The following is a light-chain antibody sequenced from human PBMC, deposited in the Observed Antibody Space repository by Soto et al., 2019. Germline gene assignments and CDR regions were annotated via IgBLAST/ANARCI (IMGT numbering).Light chain of an antibody. J-gene: IGLJ3*02. CDR3: CSYAGSSWV. CDR1: ANDVAAYNY. Sequence: QSALTQPRSVSGSPGQSVTISCTGTANDVAAYNYVSWYQQYPGKAPKLMIFDVTKRPSGVPDRFSGSKSDHTASLTISGLQAADEADYYCCSYAGSSWVFGGGTKLTVL. V-gene: IGLV2-11*01. CDR2: DVT.